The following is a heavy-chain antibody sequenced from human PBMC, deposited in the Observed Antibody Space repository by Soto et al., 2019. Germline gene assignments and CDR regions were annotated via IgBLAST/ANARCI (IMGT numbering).Heavy chain of an antibody. Sequence: ASVKVSCKASGGTFSSYAISWVRQAPGQGPEWMGGIIPIFGTANYAQKFQGRVTITADESTSTAYMELSSLRSEDTAVYYCARDRNWNSGFNWFDPWGQGTLVTVSS. CDR2: IIPIFGTA. V-gene: IGHV1-69*13. J-gene: IGHJ5*02. CDR3: ARDRNWNSGFNWFDP. D-gene: IGHD1-7*01. CDR1: GGTFSSYA.